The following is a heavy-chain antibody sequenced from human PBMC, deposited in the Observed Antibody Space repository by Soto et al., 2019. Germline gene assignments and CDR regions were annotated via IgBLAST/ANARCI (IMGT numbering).Heavy chain of an antibody. J-gene: IGHJ5*02. CDR3: ATSFQAIAAAGTGFDWFDP. CDR1: GYSFTSYW. CDR2: IDPSDSYT. Sequence: RGESLKISCKGSGYSFTSYWISWVRQMPGKGLEWMGRIDPSDSYTNYSPSFQGHVTISADKSISTAHLQWSSLKASDTAMYYCATSFQAIAAAGTGFDWFDPWGQGTLVTVSS. V-gene: IGHV5-10-1*01. D-gene: IGHD6-13*01.